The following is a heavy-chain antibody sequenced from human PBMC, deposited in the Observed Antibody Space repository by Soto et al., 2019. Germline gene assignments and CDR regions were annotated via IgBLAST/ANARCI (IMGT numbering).Heavy chain of an antibody. CDR3: ARERYESSGPLVY. V-gene: IGHV1-18*04. J-gene: IGHJ4*02. CDR2: IYNGNT. Sequence: QVQLVQSEAEVKKPGASVKVSCKASGYTFTSHGLAWVRQAPGQGPEWMGWIYNGNTNYAQKFQGRVTMTTETSTSTAYMELRSLKSDDTAIYYCARERYESSGPLVYWGQGTLVIVSS. CDR1: GYTFTSHG. D-gene: IGHD3-22*01.